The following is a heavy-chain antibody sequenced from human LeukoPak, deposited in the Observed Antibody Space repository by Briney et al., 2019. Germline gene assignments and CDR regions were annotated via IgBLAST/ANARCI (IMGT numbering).Heavy chain of an antibody. Sequence: GGSLRLSCAASGFTFSSYWMNWVRQAPGKGLEXVXXXXSSSSYIYYADSVKGRFTISRDNAKNSLYLQMNSLRAEDTAVYYCAKEYDILTGYYTGSHYFDYWGQGTLVTVSS. CDR1: GFTFSSYW. CDR3: AKEYDILTGYYTGSHYFDY. CDR2: XXSSSSYI. J-gene: IGHJ4*02. V-gene: IGHV3-21*04. D-gene: IGHD3-9*01.